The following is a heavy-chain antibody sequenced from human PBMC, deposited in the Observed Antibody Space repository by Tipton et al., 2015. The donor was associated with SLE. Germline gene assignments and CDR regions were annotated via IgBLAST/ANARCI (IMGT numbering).Heavy chain of an antibody. CDR1: GGSISSYY. J-gene: IGHJ4*02. CDR3: ATEPDG. V-gene: IGHV4-34*01. CDR2: INHSGST. Sequence: TLSLTCTVSGGSISSYYWSWIRQPPGKGLEWIGEINHSGSTNYNPSLKSRVTISVDTSKNQFSLKLSSVTAADTAVYYCATEPDGWGQGTLVTVSS.